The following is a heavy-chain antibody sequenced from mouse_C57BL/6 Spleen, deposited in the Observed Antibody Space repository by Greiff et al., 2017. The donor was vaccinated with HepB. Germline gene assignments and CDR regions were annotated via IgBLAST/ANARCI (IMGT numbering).Heavy chain of an antibody. V-gene: IGHV1-75*01. CDR2: IFPGSGST. Sequence: QVQLQQSGPELVKPGASVKISCKASGYTFTDYYINWVKQRPGQGLEWIGWIFPGSGSTYYNEKFKGKATLTVDKSSSTAYMLLSSLTSEDSAVYFCARRDYGSSYGNYFDYWGQGTTLTVSS. CDR3: ARRDYGSSYGNYFDY. CDR1: GYTFTDYY. J-gene: IGHJ2*01. D-gene: IGHD1-1*01.